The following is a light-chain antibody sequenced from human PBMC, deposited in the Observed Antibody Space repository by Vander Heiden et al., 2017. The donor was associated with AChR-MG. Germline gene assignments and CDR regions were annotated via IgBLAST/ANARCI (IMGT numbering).Light chain of an antibody. Sequence: QSALTQPASVSGSPVQSITIPCPGTSSGVGGYRYGAGYQQHPGKAPKLMIDDVSNRPSGVSNRFSGSKSGNTASLTISGLQAEDEADYYCSSYTSSSTRVFGGGTKLTVL. J-gene: IGLJ3*02. CDR2: DVS. CDR1: SSGVGGYRY. CDR3: SSYTSSSTRV. V-gene: IGLV2-14*01.